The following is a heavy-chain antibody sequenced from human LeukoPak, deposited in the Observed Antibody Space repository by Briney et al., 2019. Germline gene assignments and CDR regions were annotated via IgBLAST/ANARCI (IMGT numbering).Heavy chain of an antibody. Sequence: NSSETLSLTCAVSGYSISSGYYWGWIRQPPGKGLEWIGSIYHSGSTYYNPSLKSRVTISVGTSKNQFSLKLSSVTAADTAVYYCARRSPSDVWGKGTTVTVSS. J-gene: IGHJ6*04. CDR2: IYHSGST. CDR3: ARRSPSDV. CDR1: GYSISSGYY. V-gene: IGHV4-38-2*01.